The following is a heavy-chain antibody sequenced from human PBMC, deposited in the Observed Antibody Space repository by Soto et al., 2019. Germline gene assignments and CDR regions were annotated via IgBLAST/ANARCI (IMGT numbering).Heavy chain of an antibody. J-gene: IGHJ6*03. D-gene: IGHD6-13*01. V-gene: IGHV4-61*01. Sequence: SETLSLTCTVSGGSVSSGSYYWSWIRQPPGKGLEWIGYINYSGSTNYNPSLKSRVTISVDTSKNQFSLKLSSVTAADTAVYYCARGIDGSSWNYYYMDVWGKGTTVTVSS. CDR2: INYSGST. CDR1: GGSVSSGSYY. CDR3: ARGIDGSSWNYYYMDV.